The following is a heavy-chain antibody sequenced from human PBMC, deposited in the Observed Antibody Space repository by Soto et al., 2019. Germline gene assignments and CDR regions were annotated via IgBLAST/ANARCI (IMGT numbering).Heavy chain of an antibody. D-gene: IGHD3-16*01. Sequence: EVQLVQSGAEVKKSGESLRISCKVSGYSFASQWISWVRQVPGKRQEWMGRIDLSESYTTYNPSFQGHVTFSADKSITTAYLQWRSLEASDTAIYYCATQGLTTYYFGYWGQGTLVTVSS. V-gene: IGHV5-10-1*03. CDR2: IDLSESYT. CDR3: ATQGLTTYYFGY. CDR1: GYSFASQW. J-gene: IGHJ4*02.